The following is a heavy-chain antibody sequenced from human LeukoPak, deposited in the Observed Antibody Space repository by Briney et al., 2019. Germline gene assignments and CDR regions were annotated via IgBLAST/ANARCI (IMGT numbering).Heavy chain of an antibody. Sequence: GGSLRLSCAASGFTFDDYGMSWIRQAPGKGLEWVSGINWNGGSTGYADSVKGRFTISRDNAKNSLYLQMNSLRAEDTALYYCARDSSGSYALDYWGQGTLVTVSS. V-gene: IGHV3-20*04. CDR1: GFTFDDYG. J-gene: IGHJ4*02. D-gene: IGHD1-26*01. CDR2: INWNGGST. CDR3: ARDSSGSYALDY.